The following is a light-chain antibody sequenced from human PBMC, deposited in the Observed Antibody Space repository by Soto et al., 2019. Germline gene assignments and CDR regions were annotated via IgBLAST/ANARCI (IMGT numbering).Light chain of an antibody. CDR3: QQYYSYPRT. J-gene: IGKJ5*01. V-gene: IGKV1-8*01. CDR1: QGISSY. CDR2: AAS. Sequence: IQMTQSPSSVSASVGDSVTITCRASQGISSYLAWYQQKPGKAPKLLIYAASTLQSGVPSRFSGSGSGTDSTLTISCLQSEDFATYYCQQYYSYPRTFGQGTRLEI.